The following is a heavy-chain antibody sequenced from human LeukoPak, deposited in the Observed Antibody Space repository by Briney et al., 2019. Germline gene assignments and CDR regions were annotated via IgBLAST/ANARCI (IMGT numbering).Heavy chain of an antibody. CDR3: TRGVVRAYDFWSGYFHFDY. V-gene: IGHV3-49*03. D-gene: IGHD3-3*01. CDR1: GFTFGDYA. Sequence: PGGSLRLSCTASGFTFGDYAMSWFRQAPGKGLEWVGFIRSKAYGGTTEYAASVKGRFTISRDDSKSIAYLQMNSLKTEDTAVYYCTRGVVRAYDFWSGYFHFDYWGQGTLVTVSS. J-gene: IGHJ4*02. CDR2: IRSKAYGGTT.